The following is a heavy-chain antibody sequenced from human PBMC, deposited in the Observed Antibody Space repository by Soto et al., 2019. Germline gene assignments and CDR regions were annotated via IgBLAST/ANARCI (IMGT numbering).Heavy chain of an antibody. CDR2: IKSKTDGGTT. Sequence: EVQLVESGGGLVKPGGSLRLSCAASDFTFSNAWMNWVRQAPGKGLEWVGRIKSKTDGGTTDYAAPVKGRFTISRDDSKNTLYLQMNSLKTEDTAVYYCTTGPIGGVLLWFGELTYYFDYWGQGTLVTVSS. J-gene: IGHJ4*02. CDR1: DFTFSNAW. D-gene: IGHD3-10*01. V-gene: IGHV3-15*07. CDR3: TTGPIGGVLLWFGELTYYFDY.